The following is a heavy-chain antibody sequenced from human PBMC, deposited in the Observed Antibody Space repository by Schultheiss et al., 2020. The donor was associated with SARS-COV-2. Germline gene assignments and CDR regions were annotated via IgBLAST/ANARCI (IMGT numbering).Heavy chain of an antibody. V-gene: IGHV1-69*13. CDR1: GYTFTSYG. D-gene: IGHD5-18*01. Sequence: SVKVSCKASGYTFTSYGISWVRQAPGQGLEWMGGIIPIFGTANYAQKFQGRVTITADEPTSTAYMELRSLRSDDTAVYYCARRQLSGYIPYYYYGMDVWGQGTTVTVSS. J-gene: IGHJ6*02. CDR3: ARRQLSGYIPYYYYGMDV. CDR2: IIPIFGTA.